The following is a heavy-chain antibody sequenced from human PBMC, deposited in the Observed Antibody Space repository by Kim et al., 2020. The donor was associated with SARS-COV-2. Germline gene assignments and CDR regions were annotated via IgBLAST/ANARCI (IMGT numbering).Heavy chain of an antibody. CDR3: AKRGGSSGFNYFDY. CDR2: IGISGTPT. Sequence: GGSLRLSCAASGFTFSNYGMSWVRQAPGKGLEWVSTIGISGTPTYYADSVKGRFTISRDNSKNTLYLQVNSLRADDTAVYYCAKRGGSSGFNYFDYWGQG. D-gene: IGHD3-10*01. V-gene: IGHV3-23*01. J-gene: IGHJ4*02. CDR1: GFTFSNYG.